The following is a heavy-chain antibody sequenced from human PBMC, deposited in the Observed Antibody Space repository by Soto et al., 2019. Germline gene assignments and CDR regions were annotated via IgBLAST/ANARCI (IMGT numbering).Heavy chain of an antibody. CDR3: ARGIRYPSRSSGYFDY. J-gene: IGHJ4*02. V-gene: IGHV3-30-3*01. CDR2: ISYDGSNK. CDR1: GFTFSSYA. D-gene: IGHD3-22*01. Sequence: QVQLVESGGGVVQPGRSLRLSCAASGFTFSSYAMHWVRQAPGKGLEWVAVISYDGSNKYYADSVKGRFTISRDNSKNTLYLQMNSLRAEDTAVYYCARGIRYPSRSSGYFDYWGQGTLVTVSS.